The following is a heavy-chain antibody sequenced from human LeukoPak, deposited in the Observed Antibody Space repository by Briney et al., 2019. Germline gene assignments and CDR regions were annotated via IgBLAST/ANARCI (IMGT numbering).Heavy chain of an antibody. Sequence: SETLSLTCAVSGGSISSSNWWSWVRQPPGKGLEWIGEIYHSRSTNYNPSLKSRVTISVDKSKNQFSLKLSSVTAADTAVYYCAREPLGRYYGSGSYLSYWGLGTLVTVSS. CDR1: GGSISSSNW. D-gene: IGHD3-10*01. J-gene: IGHJ4*02. V-gene: IGHV4-4*02. CDR2: IYHSRST. CDR3: AREPLGRYYGSGSYLSY.